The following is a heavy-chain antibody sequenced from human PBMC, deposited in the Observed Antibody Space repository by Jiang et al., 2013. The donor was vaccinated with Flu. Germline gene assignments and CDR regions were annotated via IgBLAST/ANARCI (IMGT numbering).Heavy chain of an antibody. Sequence: VQLVESGGGLVQPGGSLRLSCAASGFTFSSYAMSWVRQAPGKGLEWVSALTGSGGTTFYADSVKGRFTISRDNSKNTLYLHMNSLRAEDTAVYFCVKGGFGELPEYWGQGTLVTVSS. D-gene: IGHD3-10*01. CDR2: LTGSGGTT. CDR1: GFTFSSYA. CDR3: VKGGFGELPEY. J-gene: IGHJ4*02. V-gene: IGHV3-23*04.